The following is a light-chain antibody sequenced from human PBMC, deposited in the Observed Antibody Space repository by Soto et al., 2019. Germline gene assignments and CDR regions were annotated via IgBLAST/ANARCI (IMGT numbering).Light chain of an antibody. CDR3: CSYAGSREV. J-gene: IGLJ1*01. CDR1: SSDVGGYNY. V-gene: IGLV2-11*01. Sequence: QSALTQPRSVSGSPGQSVTISCTGTSSDVGGYNYVSWYQQHPGKAPKLMIYDVSKRPSGVPDRFSGSKSGNTASLTISGLQAEDEADYYCCSYAGSREVFGTGTKVTVL. CDR2: DVS.